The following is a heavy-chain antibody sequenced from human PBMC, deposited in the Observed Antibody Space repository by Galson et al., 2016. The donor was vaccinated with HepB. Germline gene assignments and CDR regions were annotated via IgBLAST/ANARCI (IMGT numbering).Heavy chain of an antibody. Sequence: SLRLSCAASGFTFRNYAMSWVRQAPGKGLEWVSIITGSGSSTYHADSLKGRVTISRDNSNNTLYLQMNSLRAEDTAVYYCAKDRRLGTAAAGSGMDVWGQGTTIIVSS. CDR1: GFTFRNYA. CDR2: ITGSGSST. D-gene: IGHD6-13*01. CDR3: AKDRRLGTAAAGSGMDV. J-gene: IGHJ6*02. V-gene: IGHV3-23*01.